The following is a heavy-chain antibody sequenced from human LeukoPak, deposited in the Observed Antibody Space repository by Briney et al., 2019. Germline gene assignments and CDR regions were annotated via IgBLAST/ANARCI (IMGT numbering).Heavy chain of an antibody. CDR3: ARVSTYYDFWSGYYPYYFDY. CDR1: GYTFTSYD. J-gene: IGHJ4*02. Sequence: ASVKVSCKASGYTFTSYDINWVRQATGQGHEWMGWMNPNSGNTGYAQKFQGRVTMTRNTSISTAYMELSSLRSEDTAVYYCARVSTYYDFWSGYYPYYFDYWGQGTLVTVSS. V-gene: IGHV1-8*01. D-gene: IGHD3-3*01. CDR2: MNPNSGNT.